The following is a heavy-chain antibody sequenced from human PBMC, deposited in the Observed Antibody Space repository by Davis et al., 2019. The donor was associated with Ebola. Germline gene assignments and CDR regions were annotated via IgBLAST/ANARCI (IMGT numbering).Heavy chain of an antibody. CDR2: IKQDGSEK. D-gene: IGHD3-3*01. J-gene: IGHJ4*02. CDR1: AFTFSSYW. V-gene: IGHV3-7*03. CDR3: AKDLADAYDFWSGYFDY. Sequence: GGSLRLSCAASAFTFSSYWMSWVRQAPGKGLEWVANIKQDGSEKYYVDSVTGRFTISRDNSKNTLYLQMNSLRAEDTAVYYCAKDLADAYDFWSGYFDYWGQGTLVTVSS.